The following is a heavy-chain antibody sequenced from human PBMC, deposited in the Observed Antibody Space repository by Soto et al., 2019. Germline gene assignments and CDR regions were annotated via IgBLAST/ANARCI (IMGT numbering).Heavy chain of an antibody. J-gene: IGHJ5*02. CDR3: ARIGGKGVPAAMNWFDP. CDR2: IIPIFGTA. D-gene: IGHD2-2*01. Sequence: QVQLVQSGAEVKKPGSSVKVSCKASGGTFSSYAISWVRQAPGQGLEWMGGIIPIFGTANYAQKFQGRVTITADKSTSTAYMELGSLRSEDTAVYYCARIGGKGVPAAMNWFDPWGQGTLVTVSS. CDR1: GGTFSSYA. V-gene: IGHV1-69*06.